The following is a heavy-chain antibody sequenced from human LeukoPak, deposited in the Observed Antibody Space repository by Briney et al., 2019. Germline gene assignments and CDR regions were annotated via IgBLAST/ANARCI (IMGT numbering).Heavy chain of an antibody. CDR3: ARQTPHSSGYPFDY. J-gene: IGHJ4*02. CDR2: IYNSEST. Sequence: SETLSLTCTVSGGFISSYYWSWIRQPPGKGLEWIGYIYNSESTNYNPSLKSRVTISVDTSKNHFSLRLTSVTAADTAVYYCARQTPHSSGYPFDYWGQGTLVTVSS. CDR1: GGFISSYY. V-gene: IGHV4-59*08. D-gene: IGHD3-22*01.